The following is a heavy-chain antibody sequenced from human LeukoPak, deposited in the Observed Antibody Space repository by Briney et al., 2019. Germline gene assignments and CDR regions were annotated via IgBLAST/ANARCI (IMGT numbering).Heavy chain of an antibody. J-gene: IGHJ4*02. CDR3: ARSYYGGNSGDY. D-gene: IGHD4-23*01. V-gene: IGHV1-18*01. CDR1: GYTFTSYG. Sequence: ASVKVSCKASGYTFTSYGISWVRQAPGQGLEWMGLISAYNGNTNYAQKLQGRVTITTATSTSTAYMELRSLRSDDTAVYYCARSYYGGNSGDYWGQGTLVTVSS. CDR2: ISAYNGNT.